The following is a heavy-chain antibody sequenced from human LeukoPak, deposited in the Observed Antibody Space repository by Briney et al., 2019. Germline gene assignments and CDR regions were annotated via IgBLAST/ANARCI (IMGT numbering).Heavy chain of an antibody. Sequence: GESLTLSCKGSVDIYTTYWIGCVREMPGEGLEWMGIIYLGDSDTRYSPSFQGQVTISADKSIDTAYLQWSSLKASDTAMYYCVRHRNWNYDYWGQGTLVTVSS. D-gene: IGHD1-1*01. CDR3: VRHRNWNYDY. J-gene: IGHJ4*02. CDR2: IYLGDSDT. V-gene: IGHV5-51*01. CDR1: VDIYTTYW.